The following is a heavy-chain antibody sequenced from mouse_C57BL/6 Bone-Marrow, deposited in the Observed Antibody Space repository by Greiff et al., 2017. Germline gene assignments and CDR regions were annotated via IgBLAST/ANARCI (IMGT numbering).Heavy chain of an antibody. CDR1: GYTFTNYW. CDR2: MHPNGGSP. V-gene: IGHV1-64*01. D-gene: IGHD2-4*01. J-gene: IGHJ4*01. Sequence: VQLQQPGAELVKPGASVKLSCKASGYTFTNYWMHWVKQRPGQGLEWIGMMHPNGGSPDYNEKFKSEATRSVDKSSRTDYMELSSLTSEDSAVYYCARSYDYDDYTMDYWGQGTSVTVSS. CDR3: ARSYDYDDYTMDY.